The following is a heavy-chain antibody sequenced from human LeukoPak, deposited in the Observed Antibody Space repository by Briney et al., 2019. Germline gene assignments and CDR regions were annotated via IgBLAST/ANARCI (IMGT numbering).Heavy chain of an antibody. CDR3: ARWLYSGGLAIDY. CDR1: EFTFSSYY. Sequence: GGSLRLSCAASEFTFSSYYMTWVRQAPGKGLEWVGSIRADGSAQFYVDSVRGRFTISRDNAKDSLYLQMNSLRAEDTAVYYCARWLYSGGLAIDYWGQGTMVSVSS. J-gene: IGHJ4*02. CDR2: IRADGSAQ. V-gene: IGHV3-7*01. D-gene: IGHD6-19*01.